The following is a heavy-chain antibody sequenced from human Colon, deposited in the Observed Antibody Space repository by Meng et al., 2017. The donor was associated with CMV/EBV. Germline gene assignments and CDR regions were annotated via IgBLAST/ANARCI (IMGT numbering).Heavy chain of an antibody. Sequence: GSGISFGPYALSWVRQAPGRVLEWVSTIIGSGFGTYYADSVKGRFTISRDNSKNTLYLQMNSLRADDTAVYYCAKDRISSTRGLFDYWGQGTLVTVSS. D-gene: IGHD2-2*01. J-gene: IGHJ4*02. CDR3: AKDRISSTRGLFDY. CDR1: GISFGPYA. CDR2: IIGSGFGT. V-gene: IGHV3-23*01.